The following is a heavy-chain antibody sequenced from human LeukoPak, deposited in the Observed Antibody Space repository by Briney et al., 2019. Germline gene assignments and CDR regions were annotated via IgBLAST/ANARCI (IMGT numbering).Heavy chain of an antibody. CDR2: IIPILGIA. V-gene: IGHV1-69*04. J-gene: IGHJ4*02. CDR3: ARDDSSGYYVFDY. CDR1: GGTFSSYA. Sequence: GASVKVSCKASGGTFSSYAISWVRQAPGQGLEWMGRIIPILGIANYAQKFQGRVTITADKSTSTAYMELGSLRSEDTAVYYCARDDSSGYYVFDYWGQGTLVTVSS. D-gene: IGHD3-22*01.